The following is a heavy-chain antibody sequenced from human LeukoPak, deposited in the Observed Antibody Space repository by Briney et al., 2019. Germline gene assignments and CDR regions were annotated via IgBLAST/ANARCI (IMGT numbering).Heavy chain of an antibody. J-gene: IGHJ4*02. CDR1: GFTFSSYA. D-gene: IGHD6-13*01. CDR2: ISDSGIGT. V-gene: IGHV3-23*01. CDR3: AKGSSPLGHFDF. Sequence: GGSLRLSCAASGFTFSSYAMSWVRQAPGKGLEWVSGISDSGIGTFHSDSVKGRFTISRDNSKSTLYLRMNSLRDEDTAVYHCAKGSSPLGHFDFWGQGTLVTVSS.